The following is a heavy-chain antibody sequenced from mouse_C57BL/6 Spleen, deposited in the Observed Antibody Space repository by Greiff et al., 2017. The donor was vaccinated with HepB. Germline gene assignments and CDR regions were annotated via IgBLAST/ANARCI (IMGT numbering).Heavy chain of an antibody. J-gene: IGHJ3*01. CDR2: INPGSGGT. CDR3: ARRGFGGYYEGFAY. CDR1: GYAFTNYL. Sequence: VQLQQSGAELVRPGTSVKVFCKASGYAFTNYLIEWVKQRPGQGLEWIGVINPGSGGTNYNEKFKGKATLTADKSSSTAYMQLSSLTSEDSAVYFCARRGFGGYYEGFAYWGQGTLVTVSA. V-gene: IGHV1-54*01. D-gene: IGHD2-3*01.